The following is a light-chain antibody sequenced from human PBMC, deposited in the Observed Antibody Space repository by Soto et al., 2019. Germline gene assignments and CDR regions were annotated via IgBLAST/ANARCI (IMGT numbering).Light chain of an antibody. J-gene: IGKJ3*01. V-gene: IGKV1-9*01. CDR2: VAS. CDR3: QQLNSFPLT. Sequence: DIQLTKSPTFLSASIGYRVTITCLASQDFSNYLAWYQKKPGEAPKLLIYVASTLHSGLPSRFSGSGSGTEFTLTICSLQPEDFATYYCQQLNSFPLTFGGGTNVDIK. CDR1: QDFSNY.